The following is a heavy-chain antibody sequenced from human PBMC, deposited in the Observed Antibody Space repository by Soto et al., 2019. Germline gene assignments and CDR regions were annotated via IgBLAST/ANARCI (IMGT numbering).Heavy chain of an antibody. D-gene: IGHD4-4*01. CDR1: GFTLSSNG. Sequence: GGSLRLSCAASGFTLSSNGMNWVRQAPGKGLEWVAFIWYDGSDKYYADSVKGRFTISRDHSKNTLYLQMNSLRAEDTAVYYCARDRYPNYPPDAFDIWGQGTLVTVSS. J-gene: IGHJ3*02. CDR3: ARDRYPNYPPDAFDI. CDR2: IWYDGSDK. V-gene: IGHV3-33*01.